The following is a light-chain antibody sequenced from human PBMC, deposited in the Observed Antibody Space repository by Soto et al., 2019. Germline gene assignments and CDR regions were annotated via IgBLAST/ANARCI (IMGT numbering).Light chain of an antibody. CDR3: SSYGGASPLYV. J-gene: IGLJ1*01. CDR1: SSDVGGYNY. Sequence: QSALTQPASVSGSPGQSITISCTGTSSDVGGYNYVSWYQQHPGKAPKLMIYEVSSRPSGVSTRFSGSKSANTASLTISGLQSEDEADYFCSSYGGASPLYVFGTGTKLTVL. V-gene: IGLV2-14*01. CDR2: EVS.